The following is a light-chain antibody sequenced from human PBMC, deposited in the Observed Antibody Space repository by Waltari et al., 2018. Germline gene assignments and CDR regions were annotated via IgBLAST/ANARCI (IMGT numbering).Light chain of an antibody. CDR2: DVT. J-gene: IGLJ3*02. CDR3: SSYTSSITWV. V-gene: IGLV2-14*03. CDR1: SSDVGGSNW. Sequence: QSALTQPASVSGSPVQSITIPCTGTSSDVGGSNWDSWYQQTPGRAPKLIIYDVTNRPSGVSNRFSGSKSGNTASLTISGRQAEDEADYYCSSYTSSITWVFGGGTKLTVL.